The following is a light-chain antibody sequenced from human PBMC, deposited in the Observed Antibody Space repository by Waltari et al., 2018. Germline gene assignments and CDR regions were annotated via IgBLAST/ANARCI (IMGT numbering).Light chain of an antibody. V-gene: IGLV2-14*01. J-gene: IGLJ3*02. Sequence: QSALTQPASVSGSPGQSITISCTGTSSDVGLYNYVSWYQQHPGKAPKLMIYEVSKRPSGVSNRFSGSKSGNTASLTISGLQAEDEADYYCTSFTRTSIWVFGGGTK. CDR3: TSFTRTSIWV. CDR2: EVS. CDR1: SSDVGLYNY.